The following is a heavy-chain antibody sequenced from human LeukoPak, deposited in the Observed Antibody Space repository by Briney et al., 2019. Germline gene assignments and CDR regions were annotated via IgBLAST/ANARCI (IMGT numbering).Heavy chain of an antibody. V-gene: IGHV4-34*01. Sequence: SETLSLTCAVYGGSFSGYYWSWIRQPPGKGLEWIGEINHSGSTNYNPSLKSRVTISVDRSKNQISLKLSSVTAADTAVYYCARGDSSGYYQNWFDPWGQGTLVTVSS. D-gene: IGHD3-22*01. CDR2: INHSGST. J-gene: IGHJ5*02. CDR1: GGSFSGYY. CDR3: ARGDSSGYYQNWFDP.